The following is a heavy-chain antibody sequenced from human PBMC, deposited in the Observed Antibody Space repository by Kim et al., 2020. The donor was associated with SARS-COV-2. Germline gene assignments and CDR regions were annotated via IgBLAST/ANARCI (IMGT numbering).Heavy chain of an antibody. Sequence: SVKVSCKASGFTFTSSAVQWVRQARGQRLEWIGWIVVGSGNTNYAQKFQERVTITRDMSTSTAYMELSSLRSEDTAVYYCAAALGIAAALKYWGQGTLVTVSS. D-gene: IGHD6-13*01. CDR1: GFTFTSSA. J-gene: IGHJ4*02. CDR2: IVVGSGNT. V-gene: IGHV1-58*01. CDR3: AAALGIAAALKY.